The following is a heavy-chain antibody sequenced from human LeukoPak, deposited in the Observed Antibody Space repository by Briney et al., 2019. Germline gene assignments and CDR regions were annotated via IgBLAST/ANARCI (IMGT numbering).Heavy chain of an antibody. CDR3: VKVGSAAGPGDFDY. CDR2: ISSNGDST. V-gene: IGHV3-64D*09. Sequence: PGGSLRLSCSASGFTFRTYAMHWVRQAPGKGLEYVSAISSNGDSTFYADSVKGRFTISRDKSKKTLYLQMSSLREEDTAVYYCVKVGSAAGPGDFDYWGQGTVVTVSS. D-gene: IGHD6-13*01. CDR1: GFTFRTYA. J-gene: IGHJ4*02.